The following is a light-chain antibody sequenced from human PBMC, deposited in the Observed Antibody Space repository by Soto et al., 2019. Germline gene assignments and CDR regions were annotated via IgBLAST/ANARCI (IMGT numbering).Light chain of an antibody. CDR2: KAS. CDR1: QTISSW. Sequence: DIQMTPSPSSLSASVGDRVSITCQVSQTISSWLAWYQQKPGKAPKLLIYKASSLESGVPSRFSGSGSGTDFTLTISSLQPEDFATYYCQQSYSTPPGTFGQGTKVDIK. V-gene: IGKV1-39*01. CDR3: QQSYSTPPGT. J-gene: IGKJ1*01.